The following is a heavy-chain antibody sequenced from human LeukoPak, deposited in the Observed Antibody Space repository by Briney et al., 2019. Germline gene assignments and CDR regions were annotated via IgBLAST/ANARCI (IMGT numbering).Heavy chain of an antibody. J-gene: IGHJ5*02. CDR1: GFTFSSYA. Sequence: GRSLRLSCAASGFTFSSYAMHWVRQAPGKGLEWVAVISYDGSNKYYADSVKGRFTISRDNSKNTLYLQMNSLRAEDTAVYYCARDPISGQWLVLGWFDPWGQGTLVTVSS. V-gene: IGHV3-30*04. D-gene: IGHD6-19*01. CDR2: ISYDGSNK. CDR3: ARDPISGQWLVLGWFDP.